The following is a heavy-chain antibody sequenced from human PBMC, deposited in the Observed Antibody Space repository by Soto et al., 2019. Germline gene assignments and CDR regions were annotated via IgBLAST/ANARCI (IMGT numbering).Heavy chain of an antibody. J-gene: IGHJ4*02. CDR1: GFSVSTSH. V-gene: IGHV3-66*01. Sequence: PGGSLRLSCAAAGFSVSTSHISWVRQAPGKGLEWVSVIYSGGATHYADSVKGRFTISRDNSKSTLYLQMNSLRAEDTAVYYCAGGTYYFDYCGQGTLVTVSS. CDR3: AGGTYYFDY. CDR2: IYSGGAT. D-gene: IGHD1-26*01.